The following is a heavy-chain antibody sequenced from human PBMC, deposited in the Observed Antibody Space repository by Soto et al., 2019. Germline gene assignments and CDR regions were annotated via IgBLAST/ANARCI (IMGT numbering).Heavy chain of an antibody. CDR2: IYNRGNT. V-gene: IGHV4-30-4*01. CDR1: GVSVSSGEHY. CDR3: ASSTRTRGRLFDP. J-gene: IGHJ5*02. D-gene: IGHD2-2*01. Sequence: KASETLSLTCTVSGVSVSSGEHYWSWIRQPPGRGLEWIGYIYNRGNTDYNPSLKSRVTMSIDTSKNQFSLKVRSVTAADTAVYYCASSTRTRGRLFDPWGQGTLVTVSS.